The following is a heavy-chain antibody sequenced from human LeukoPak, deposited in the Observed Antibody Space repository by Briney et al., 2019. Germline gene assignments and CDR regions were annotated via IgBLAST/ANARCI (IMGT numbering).Heavy chain of an antibody. J-gene: IGHJ4*02. CDR2: INSDGSIT. CDR1: GFTFSNYW. CDR3: ARGGYCSGGSCYRGFDS. V-gene: IGHV3-74*03. D-gene: IGHD2-15*01. Sequence: GGSLRLSCAASGFTFSNYWMQWVRQAPGKGLVWVSRINSDGSITTYADSVKWRFTVSRDNAKNTLFLQMNSLRDEDTAVYYCARGGYCSGGSCYRGFDSWGQGTLVTVSS.